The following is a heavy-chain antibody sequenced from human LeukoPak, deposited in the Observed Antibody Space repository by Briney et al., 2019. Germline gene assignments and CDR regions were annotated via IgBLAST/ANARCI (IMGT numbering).Heavy chain of an antibody. J-gene: IGHJ4*02. CDR1: GITVRSND. D-gene: IGHD3-10*01. CDR2: INWNGGST. Sequence: PGGSLRLSCAVSGITVRSNDMSWVRQAPGKGLEWVSGINWNGGSTGYADSVKGRFTISRDNAKNSLYLQMNSLRAEDTALYYCARTYYYGSGSLDYWGQGTLVTVSS. V-gene: IGHV3-20*04. CDR3: ARTYYYGSGSLDY.